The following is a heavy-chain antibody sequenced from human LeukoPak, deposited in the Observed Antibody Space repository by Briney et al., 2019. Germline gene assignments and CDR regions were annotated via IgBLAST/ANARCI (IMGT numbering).Heavy chain of an antibody. V-gene: IGHV3-7*02. Sequence: GGSLRLSCAASGFTFSRYWMSWVRQAPGKGLEWVANIKQDGSEKYYVDSVKGRFTISRDNAQNSLYLQMNSLRAEDTAAYYCASGGPHYYDTSGYYGIDYWGQGSLVTVSS. CDR2: IKQDGSEK. CDR3: ASGGPHYYDTSGYYGIDY. CDR1: GFTFSRYW. J-gene: IGHJ4*02. D-gene: IGHD3-22*01.